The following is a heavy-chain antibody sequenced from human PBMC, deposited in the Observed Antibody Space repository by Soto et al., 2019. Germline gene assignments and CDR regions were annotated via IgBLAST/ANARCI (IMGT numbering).Heavy chain of an antibody. CDR1: GVTVSNNY. Sequence: EVQLVESGGGLVQPGGSLRPSCAASGVTVSNNYMSWVRQAPGKGLEWVSVIYSGGRTYYADSVKGRFIISRDSSKNTLYLQMNSLRAEDTAVYYCARDTYDDYRGQGTLVTVSS. D-gene: IGHD3-3*01. V-gene: IGHV3-66*01. J-gene: IGHJ4*02. CDR2: IYSGGRT. CDR3: ARDTYDDY.